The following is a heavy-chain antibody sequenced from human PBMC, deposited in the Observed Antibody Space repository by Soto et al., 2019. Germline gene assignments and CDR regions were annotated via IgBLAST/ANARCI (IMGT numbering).Heavy chain of an antibody. Sequence: SGPTLVNPTETLTLTCTVSGFSLSNARMGVSWIRQPPGKALEWLAHIFSNDEKSYSTSLESRLTISKDTSKSQVVLTMTNMDPVDTATYYCARKRRDYFSDYYYGMDVWGQGTTVTVSS. CDR2: IFSNDEK. D-gene: IGHD3-3*01. J-gene: IGHJ6*02. CDR3: ARKRRDYFSDYYYGMDV. V-gene: IGHV2-26*01. CDR1: GFSLSNARMG.